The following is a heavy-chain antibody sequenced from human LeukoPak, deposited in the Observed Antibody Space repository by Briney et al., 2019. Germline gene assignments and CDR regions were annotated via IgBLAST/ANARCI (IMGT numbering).Heavy chain of an antibody. J-gene: IGHJ4*02. D-gene: IGHD3-22*01. CDR1: GYTFTSYG. V-gene: IGHV1-18*01. Sequence: ASVKVSCKASGYTFTSYGISWVRQAPGQGLEWMGWISAYNGNTNYAQKLQGRVTMTTGTSTSTAYMELRSLRSDDTAVYYCARTYYYDSSGYYFPDFDYWGQGTLVTVSS. CDR3: ARTYYYDSSGYYFPDFDY. CDR2: ISAYNGNT.